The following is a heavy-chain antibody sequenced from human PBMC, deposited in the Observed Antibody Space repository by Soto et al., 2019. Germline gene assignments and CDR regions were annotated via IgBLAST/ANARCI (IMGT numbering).Heavy chain of an antibody. J-gene: IGHJ5*02. Sequence: GGSLRLSCAASGFTFSSYGMHWVRQAPGKGLEWVAVMWYDGSNKYYADSVKGRFTISRDNSKNTLYLQMNSLRAEDTAMYYCARDGYSNYNWFDPWGQGTLVTVSS. V-gene: IGHV3-33*01. CDR2: MWYDGSNK. CDR3: ARDGYSNYNWFDP. D-gene: IGHD4-4*01. CDR1: GFTFSSYG.